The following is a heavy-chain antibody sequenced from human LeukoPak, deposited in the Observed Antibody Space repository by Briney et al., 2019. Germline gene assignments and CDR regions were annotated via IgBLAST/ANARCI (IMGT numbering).Heavy chain of an antibody. CDR3: ARAPGGSGYAHY. D-gene: IGHD3-22*01. CDR2: IIPIFGTA. Sequence: SVKVSCKASGGTFSSYAISWVRQAPGQGLEWMGGIIPIFGTANYAQRFQGRVTITADESTSTAYMELSSLRSEDTAVYYCARAPGGSGYAHYWGQGTLVTVSS. V-gene: IGHV1-69*13. CDR1: GGTFSSYA. J-gene: IGHJ4*02.